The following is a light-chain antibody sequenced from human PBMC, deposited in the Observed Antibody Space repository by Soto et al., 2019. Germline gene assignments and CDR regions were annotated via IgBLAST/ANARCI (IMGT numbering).Light chain of an antibody. CDR2: SNN. CDR1: SSNDGSNT. J-gene: IGLJ2*01. V-gene: IGLV1-44*01. CDR3: AAWDDNLDGVL. Sequence: QSVLTQPPSASETPGQRVTISCSGSSSNDGSNTVNWYQQFPGTAPKVLIYSNNQRPSGVPDRFSGSKSGTSASLAISGLQSDDEADYYCAAWDDNLDGVLFGGGTQLTVL.